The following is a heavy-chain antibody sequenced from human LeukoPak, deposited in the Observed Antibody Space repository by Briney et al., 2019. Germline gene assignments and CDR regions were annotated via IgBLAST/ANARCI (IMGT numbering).Heavy chain of an antibody. CDR3: ARDLSWILISGWPFDY. D-gene: IGHD6-19*01. Sequence: GRSLRLSCAAFGFTFSSYGMHWVRQAPGKGLEWVAVIWYHGSNEYYADSVKGRFTISRDNSKNTLYLQMDSLRAEDTAVYYCARDLSWILISGWPFDYWGQGTLVTVSS. J-gene: IGHJ4*02. CDR2: IWYHGSNE. V-gene: IGHV3-33*01. CDR1: GFTFSSYG.